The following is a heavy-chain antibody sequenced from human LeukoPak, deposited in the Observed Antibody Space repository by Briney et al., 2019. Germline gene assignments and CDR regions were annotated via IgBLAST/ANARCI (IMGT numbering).Heavy chain of an antibody. CDR1: GFTFSSYA. CDR2: ISGSGGST. Sequence: AGGSLRLSCAASGFTFSSYAMSWVRQAPGKGLEWVSTISGSGGSTYYADSVKGRFTISRDNSKSTLYLQMNSLRAEDTAVYYCAKGAVAGTVVHYYMDVWGKGTTVTVSS. D-gene: IGHD6-19*01. V-gene: IGHV3-23*01. CDR3: AKGAVAGTVVHYYMDV. J-gene: IGHJ6*03.